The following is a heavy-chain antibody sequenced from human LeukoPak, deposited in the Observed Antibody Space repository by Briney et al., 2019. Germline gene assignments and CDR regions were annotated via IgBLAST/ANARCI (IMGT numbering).Heavy chain of an antibody. CDR2: ISYDGSKK. D-gene: IGHD1-14*01. CDR1: GFTFSSYA. V-gene: IGHV3-30*18. J-gene: IGHJ4*02. Sequence: VGSLRLSCAASGFTFSSYAIHWVRQAPGKGLEWVAVISYDGSKKYYADSVKGRFTISRDNSKNTLHLEMNSLRAEDTAVYYCAKDFVTTLDYWGQGTLVTVSS. CDR3: AKDFVTTLDY.